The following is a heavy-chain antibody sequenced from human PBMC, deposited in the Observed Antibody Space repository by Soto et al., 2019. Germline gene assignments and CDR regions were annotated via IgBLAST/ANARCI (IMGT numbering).Heavy chain of an antibody. D-gene: IGHD3-16*01. CDR1: GYTFTENQ. Sequence: ASVKVSCKASGYTFTENQIHWLRRAPGQRLEWMGRIDPKSGDTTVAQTYQGRVTMTRETSSNNVYMELTSLTYDDTAIYNGSLRQHRDYIRRSFEPWGQGTLVTVSS. J-gene: IGHJ5*02. CDR3: SLRQHRDYIRRSFEP. V-gene: IGHV1-2*02. CDR2: IDPKSGDT.